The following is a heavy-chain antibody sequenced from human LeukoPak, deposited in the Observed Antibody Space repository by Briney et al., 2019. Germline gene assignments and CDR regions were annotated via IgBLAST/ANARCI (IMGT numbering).Heavy chain of an antibody. CDR3: ADGYCSGGSCYNWFDP. V-gene: IGHV1-69*06. J-gene: IGHJ5*02. Sequence: SVKVSCKASGGTFSSYAISWVRQAPGQGLEWMGGIIPIFGTANYAQKFQGRVTITADKSTSTAYMELSSLRSEDTAVYYCADGYCSGGSCYNWFDPWGQGTLVTVSS. CDR2: IIPIFGTA. CDR1: GGTFSSYA. D-gene: IGHD2-15*01.